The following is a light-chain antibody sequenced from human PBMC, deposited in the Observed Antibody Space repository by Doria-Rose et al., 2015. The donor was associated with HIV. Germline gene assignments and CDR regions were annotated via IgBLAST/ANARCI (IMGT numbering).Light chain of an antibody. Sequence: QTVVTQEPSVSEAPGQRVTISCTGSSSNIGAGYDVHWYQQLPGTAPKLLIYGNINRPSGVPDRISGSKSGTSASLAITGLQAEDEADYYCQSYDSSLNGYVFGTGTKVTVL. V-gene: IGLV1-40*01. CDR2: GNI. J-gene: IGLJ1*01. CDR3: QSYDSSLNGYV. CDR1: SSNIGAGYD.